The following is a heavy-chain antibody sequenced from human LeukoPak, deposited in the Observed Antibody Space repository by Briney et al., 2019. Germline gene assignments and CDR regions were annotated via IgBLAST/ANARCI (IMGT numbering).Heavy chain of an antibody. CDR2: LNWDSRSM. Sequence: GGSLRLSCAASGFTFDDYAMHWVRQSPGTGLEWVAGLNWDSRSMAYADSVRGRFTISRDNAKNSLYLQMNSLRAEDTAVYYCARACSSTSCQYGYYYYMDVWGKGTTVTVSS. V-gene: IGHV3-9*01. CDR1: GFTFDDYA. J-gene: IGHJ6*03. D-gene: IGHD2-2*01. CDR3: ARACSSTSCQYGYYYYMDV.